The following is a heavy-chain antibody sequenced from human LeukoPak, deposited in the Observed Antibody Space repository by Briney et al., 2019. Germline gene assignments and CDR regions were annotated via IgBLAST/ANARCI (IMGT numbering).Heavy chain of an antibody. J-gene: IGHJ6*02. Sequence: SETLSLTCTLSGGSINSYYGSGIRQPPGKGLEWIGYMYYTGSTDYNPSLKSRVTISVDTSKNQFSLKLSSVTAADTAVYYCTRSYDSRGYYSYGLDVWGQGTTVTVS. D-gene: IGHD3-22*01. CDR3: TRSYDSRGYYSYGLDV. CDR2: MYYTGST. V-gene: IGHV4-59*01. CDR1: GGSINSYY.